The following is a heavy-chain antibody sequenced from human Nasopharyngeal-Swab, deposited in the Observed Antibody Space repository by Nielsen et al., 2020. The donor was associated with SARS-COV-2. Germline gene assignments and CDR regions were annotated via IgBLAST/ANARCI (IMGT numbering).Heavy chain of an antibody. CDR2: VYANGNA. V-gene: IGHV4-61*02. D-gene: IGHD6-6*01. CDR1: GGAITSDSHY. J-gene: IGHJ3*02. Sequence: SETLSLTCSVPGGAITSDSHYWTWIRQPAGKGLEWIGRVYANGNANYNPSLKSRVAISVDTSKNQFSLEVYSVTAADTAMYYCTRSWEYTEAGFDIWGPGTLVTVSS. CDR3: TRSWEYTEAGFDI.